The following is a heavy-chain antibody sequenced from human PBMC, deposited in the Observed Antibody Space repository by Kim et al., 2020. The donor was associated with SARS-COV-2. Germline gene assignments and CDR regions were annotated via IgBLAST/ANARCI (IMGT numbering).Heavy chain of an antibody. CDR3: ARDSCSSTSCYLQVLDP. V-gene: IGHV1-18*01. D-gene: IGHD2-2*01. CDR2: ISAYNGNT. CDR1: GYTFTSYG. J-gene: IGHJ5*02. Sequence: ASVKVSCKASGYTFTSYGISWVRQAPGQGLEWMGWISAYNGNTNYAQKLQGRVTMTTDTSTSTAYMELRSLRSDDTAVYYCARDSCSSTSCYLQVLDPWGQGTLVTVSS.